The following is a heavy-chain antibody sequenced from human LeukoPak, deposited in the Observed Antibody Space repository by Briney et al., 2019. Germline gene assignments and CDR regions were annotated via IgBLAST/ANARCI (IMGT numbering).Heavy chain of an antibody. CDR1: GYTFSGYY. J-gene: IGHJ4*02. V-gene: IGHV1-2*02. CDR3: ARALRYDDSSGYYAY. Sequence: ASVKVSCKGSGYTFSGYYMHWVRQAPGQGLEWMGWINYNSGATNYAQALQGRVTMTRDTSITIFYMELSSLRSDDTAVYYRARALRYDDSSGYYAYWGQGTLVTVPS. D-gene: IGHD3-22*01. CDR2: INYNSGAT.